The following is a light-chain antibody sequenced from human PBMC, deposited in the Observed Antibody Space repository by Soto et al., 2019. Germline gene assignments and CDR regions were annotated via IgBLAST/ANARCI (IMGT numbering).Light chain of an antibody. CDR3: CSYADGSIYF. V-gene: IGLV2-14*03. J-gene: IGLJ1*01. CDR2: YVD. CDR1: SRDVGAYDY. Sequence: QSVLTQPASLAGSPGQSITISCTGTSRDVGAYDYVSWYLQYPDKAPQLLIYYVDHRPSGVSSRFSGSKYGNTASLTISGLQAEDEGDYYCCSYADGSIYFFGTGTTVTVL.